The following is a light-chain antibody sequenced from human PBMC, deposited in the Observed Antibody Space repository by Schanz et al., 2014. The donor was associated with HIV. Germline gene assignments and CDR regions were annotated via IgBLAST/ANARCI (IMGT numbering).Light chain of an antibody. V-gene: IGLV1-40*01. Sequence: QSVLTQPPSVSGAPGQRVTISCIGSTSNIGAGYDVHWDQQPPGAAPRLLIYGDDSRPSGVPDRFSGSKSGTSASLAITGLQAEDEADYYCQSYDSSLSAYVLFGGGTKVTVL. CDR2: GDD. J-gene: IGLJ2*01. CDR1: TSNIGAGYD. CDR3: QSYDSSLSAYVL.